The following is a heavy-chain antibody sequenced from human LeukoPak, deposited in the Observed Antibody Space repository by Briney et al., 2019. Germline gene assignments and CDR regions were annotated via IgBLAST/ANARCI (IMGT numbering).Heavy chain of an antibody. CDR2: IWYDGSNK. V-gene: IGHV3-33*01. CDR1: GFTFSSYG. Sequence: GRSLRLSCAASGFTFSSYGMHWVRQAPGKGLEWVAVIWYDGSNKYYADSVKGRFTISRDNSKNTLYLQMNSLRAEDTAVYYCARGSPYLAYYYMDVWGKGTTVTVSS. J-gene: IGHJ6*03. CDR3: ARGSPYLAYYYMDV.